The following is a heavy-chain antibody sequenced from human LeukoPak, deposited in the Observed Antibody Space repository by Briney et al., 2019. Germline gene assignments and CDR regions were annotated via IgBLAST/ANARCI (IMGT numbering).Heavy chain of an antibody. Sequence: GGSLRLSCAASGIGFSDYWMSWVRQAPGKGLEWVANIKQDGSEKYYVDSEKGRLTISRDNAKNSLYLQMNSLRAEDTAVYYCAKDRTHRDDIDYWGQGTLVTVSS. CDR1: GIGFSDYW. CDR2: IKQDGSEK. J-gene: IGHJ4*02. D-gene: IGHD1-14*01. V-gene: IGHV3-7*01. CDR3: AKDRTHRDDIDY.